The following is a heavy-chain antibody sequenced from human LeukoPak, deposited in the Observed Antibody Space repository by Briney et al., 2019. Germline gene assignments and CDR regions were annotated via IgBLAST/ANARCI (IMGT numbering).Heavy chain of an antibody. V-gene: IGHV1-2*02. CDR3: ARDLYYYASGSYARPYYFDY. CDR1: GYTFTGYY. D-gene: IGHD3-10*01. J-gene: IGHJ4*02. CDR2: INPNSGGT. Sequence: GASVKVSCKASGYTFTGYYIHWVRQAPGQGPEWMGWINPNSGGTYYAQKFQGRVTMTRDTSISTAYMELSRLTSDDTAVYYCARDLYYYASGSYARPYYFDYWGQGTLVTVS.